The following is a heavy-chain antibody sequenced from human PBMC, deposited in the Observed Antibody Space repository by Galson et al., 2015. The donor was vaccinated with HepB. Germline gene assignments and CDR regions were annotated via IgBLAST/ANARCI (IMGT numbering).Heavy chain of an antibody. D-gene: IGHD2-2*01. CDR2: IYWNDDK. V-gene: IGHV2-5*01. Sequence: PALVKPTQTLTLTCTFSGFSLSTSGVGVGWIRQPPGKALEWLALIYWNDDKRYSPSLKSRLTITKDTSKNQVVLTMTNMDPVDTATYYCAHRPTLSYNQYCSSTSCYRVQQGNWFDPWGQGTLVTVSS. J-gene: IGHJ5*02. CDR1: GFSLSTSGVG. CDR3: AHRPTLSYNQYCSSTSCYRVQQGNWFDP.